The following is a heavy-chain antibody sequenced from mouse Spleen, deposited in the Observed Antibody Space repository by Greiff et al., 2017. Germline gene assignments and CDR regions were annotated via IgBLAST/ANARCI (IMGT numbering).Heavy chain of an antibody. Sequence: EVQLVESGGGLVKPGGSLKLSCAASGFTFSSYAMSWVRQTPEKRLEWVATISSGGSYTYYPDSVKGRFTISRDNAKNTLYLQMSSLRSEDTAMYYCASPSTMITTAFAYWCQGTLVTVSA. CDR1: GFTFSSYA. CDR2: ISSGGSYT. CDR3: ASPSTMITTAFAY. V-gene: IGHV5-9-3*01. J-gene: IGHJ3*01. D-gene: IGHD2-4*01.